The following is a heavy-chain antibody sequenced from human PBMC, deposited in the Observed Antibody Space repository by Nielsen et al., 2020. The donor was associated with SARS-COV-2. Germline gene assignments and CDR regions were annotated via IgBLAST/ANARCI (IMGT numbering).Heavy chain of an antibody. D-gene: IGHD3-16*01. CDR1: GCSISSGGYS. V-gene: IGHV4-30-2*01. Sequence: SETLSLTCAVSGCSISSGGYSWCWIRQPPGKGLEWIGYIYHSGRTYYNPSLKSRVTISVDRSKNQFSLKLSSVTAADTAVYYCARGGRITFGGADDAFDIWGQGTMVTVSS. CDR2: IYHSGRT. CDR3: ARGGRITFGGADDAFDI. J-gene: IGHJ3*02.